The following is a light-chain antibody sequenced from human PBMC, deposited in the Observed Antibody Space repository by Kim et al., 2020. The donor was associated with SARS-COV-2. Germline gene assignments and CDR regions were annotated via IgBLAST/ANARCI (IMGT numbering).Light chain of an antibody. CDR1: QSLLHSNGYNY. V-gene: IGKV2-28*01. CDR3: MQALQTPIT. J-gene: IGKJ5*01. Sequence: DIVMTQSQLSLPVTPGEPASISCRSSQSLLHSNGYNYLDWYLQKPGQSPQLLIYLGSNRVSGVPDRFSGSGSGTDFTLKISRVEAEDVGVYYCMQALQTPITFGQGTRLEIK. CDR2: LGS.